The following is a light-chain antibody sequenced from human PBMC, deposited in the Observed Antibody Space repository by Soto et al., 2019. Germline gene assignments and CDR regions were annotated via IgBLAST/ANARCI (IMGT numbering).Light chain of an antibody. CDR1: QSVLYSSNNKNY. V-gene: IGKV4-1*01. J-gene: IGKJ1*01. Sequence: DIVMTQSPDSLAVSLGERATINCKSSQSVLYSSNNKNYLAWYQQKPGQPPKLLIYWASTRESGVPDRFSGXXXXXXXXXXISSLQAEDVAVYYCQQYYSLVTFGQGTKVDIK. CDR3: QQYYSLVT. CDR2: WAS.